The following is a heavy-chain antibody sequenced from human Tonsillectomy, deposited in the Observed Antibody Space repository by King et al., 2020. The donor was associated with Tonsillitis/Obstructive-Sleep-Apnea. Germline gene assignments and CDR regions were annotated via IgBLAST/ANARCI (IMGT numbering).Heavy chain of an antibody. CDR1: GFTFDDYA. CDR2: ISWNSGTI. V-gene: IGHV3-9*01. Sequence: VQLVESGGGLVQPGRSLRLSCAASGFTFDDYAMHWVRQAPGKGLEWVSGISWNSGTIGYADSVKGRFTISRDNAKNSLYLQMNSLRAEDTALYYCAKDCDYQLAYFAYWGQGTLVTVSS. CDR3: AKDCDYQLAYFAY. J-gene: IGHJ4*02. D-gene: IGHD2-2*01.